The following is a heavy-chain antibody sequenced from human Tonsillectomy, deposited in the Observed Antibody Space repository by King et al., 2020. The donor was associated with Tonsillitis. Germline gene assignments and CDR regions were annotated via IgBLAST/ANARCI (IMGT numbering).Heavy chain of an antibody. D-gene: IGHD4-17*01. Sequence: VQLQQWGAGLFKPSDSLSLTCAVSSGAFRDYYWSWIRHPPRKGLEWMGGIYHSGSTHSKPSLKSRVTISVETSKTHFSLRLSSVTAADTAVYYCARVAQTNYGDPRGFDYWGQGTLVTVSS. CDR2: IYHSGST. V-gene: IGHV4-34*01. CDR3: ARVAQTNYGDPRGFDY. CDR1: SGAFRDYY. J-gene: IGHJ4*02.